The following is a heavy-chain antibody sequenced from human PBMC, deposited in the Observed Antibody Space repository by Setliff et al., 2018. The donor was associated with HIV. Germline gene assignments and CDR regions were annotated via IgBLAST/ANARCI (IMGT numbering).Heavy chain of an antibody. CDR2: IYHTGDT. V-gene: IGHV4-38-2*01. CDR1: GSSISSAYY. D-gene: IGHD3-10*01. Sequence: PSETLSLTCAVSGSSISSAYYWGWIRQPPGKGLEWIGTIYHTGDTYYNPSLKSRVAMSVDTSKNQFSLRLTSVTAADTAVYFCARRPMVRGFGRYYFDYWGQGTLVTVSS. J-gene: IGHJ4*02. CDR3: ARRPMVRGFGRYYFDY.